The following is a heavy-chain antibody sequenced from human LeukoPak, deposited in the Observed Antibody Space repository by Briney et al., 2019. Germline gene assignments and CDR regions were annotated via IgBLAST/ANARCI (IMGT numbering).Heavy chain of an antibody. Sequence: PSETLSLTCTVSGGSISSSSYYWGWIRQPPGKGLEWIGSIYYSGSTYYNPSLKSRVTISVDTSKNQFSLKLSSVTAADTAVYYCARHPKGYCTNGVCYFDYWGQGTLVTVSS. J-gene: IGHJ4*02. CDR3: ARHPKGYCTNGVCYFDY. CDR1: GGSISSSSYY. D-gene: IGHD2-8*01. V-gene: IGHV4-39*01. CDR2: IYYSGST.